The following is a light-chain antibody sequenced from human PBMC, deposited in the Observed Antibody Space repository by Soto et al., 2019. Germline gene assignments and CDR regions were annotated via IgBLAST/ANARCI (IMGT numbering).Light chain of an antibody. V-gene: IGKV1-39*01. CDR3: QQTYTTPYT. CDR2: GAS. Sequence: DIQMTQSPTSLPASVGDRVSITCRASQSLTTYLTWYQQRPGKAPKLLIYGASSLQRGVPSRFSGSGTGTDFTLTISSMQPEDVATYYCQQTYTTPYTLGQGTKVDIK. CDR1: QSLTTY. J-gene: IGKJ2*01.